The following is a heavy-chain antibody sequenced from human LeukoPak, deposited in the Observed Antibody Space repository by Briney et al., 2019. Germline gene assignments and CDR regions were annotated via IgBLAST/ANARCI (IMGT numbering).Heavy chain of an antibody. D-gene: IGHD5-12*01. J-gene: IGHJ4*02. CDR2: INPSGGST. CDR1: GFTFTNYN. V-gene: IGHV1-46*01. Sequence: GASVKVSCKASGFTFTNYNMHWVRQAPGQGLEWMGIINPSGGSTNYAQNFQARVTMTRDTSTSTVYMELSSLTSDDTAVYYCARKKIEVVATYDYWGQGTLVTVSS. CDR3: ARKKIEVVATYDY.